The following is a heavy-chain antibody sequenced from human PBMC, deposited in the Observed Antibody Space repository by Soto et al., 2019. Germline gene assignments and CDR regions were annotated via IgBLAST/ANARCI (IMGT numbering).Heavy chain of an antibody. Sequence: QVQLVQSGAEVKKPGASVKVSCKASGYTFTSYGISWVRQAPGQGLEWMGWISAYNGNTNYAQKLQGRVTMTTDTSTSTAYMELRSLRSDDTAVYYGANIAAAGSTYNWYFDLWGRGTLVTVSS. V-gene: IGHV1-18*01. CDR3: ANIAAAGSTYNWYFDL. CDR2: ISAYNGNT. D-gene: IGHD6-13*01. J-gene: IGHJ2*01. CDR1: GYTFTSYG.